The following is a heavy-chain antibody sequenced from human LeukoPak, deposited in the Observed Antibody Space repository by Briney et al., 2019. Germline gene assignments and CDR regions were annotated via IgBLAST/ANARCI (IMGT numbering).Heavy chain of an antibody. CDR2: ISYDGSNK. V-gene: IGHV3-30-3*02. CDR1: GFTFSSYA. D-gene: IGHD3-10*01. CDR3: AKNSVYYGSGSIRGDYFDY. J-gene: IGHJ4*02. Sequence: GGSLRLSCAASGFTFSSYAMHWVRQAPGKGLEWVTVISYDGSNKYYADSVKGRFTISRDSSKNTLFLQMNSLRAEDTAVYYCAKNSVYYGSGSIRGDYFDYWGLGTLVTVSS.